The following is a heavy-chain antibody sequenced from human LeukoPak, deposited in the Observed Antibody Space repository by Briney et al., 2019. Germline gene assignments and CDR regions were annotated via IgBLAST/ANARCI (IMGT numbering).Heavy chain of an antibody. CDR2: ISNDGSDK. V-gene: IGHV3-30*18. Sequence: PGGSLGLSCAASGFTFSSYGMYWVRQAPGKGLEWVVVISNDGSDKYYADSVKGRFTISRDNSKNTLYLQMNSLRAEDTAVYYCAKGYSTGWYGGVDYWGQGTLVTVSS. D-gene: IGHD6-19*01. CDR1: GFTFSSYG. J-gene: IGHJ4*02. CDR3: AKGYSTGWYGGVDY.